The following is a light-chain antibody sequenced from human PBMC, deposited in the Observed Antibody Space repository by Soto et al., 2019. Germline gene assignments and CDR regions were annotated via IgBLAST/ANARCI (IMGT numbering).Light chain of an antibody. CDR3: GTWDSSLSAV. V-gene: IGLV1-51*01. CDR1: GSNIGNNY. CDR2: DNN. Sequence: QSVLTQPPSVSAAPGQKVTISCSGSGSNIGNNYVFWYQQLPGTAPKLLIYDNNKRPSGIPDRFSGSKSGTSATLGITGLQTGDEADYYCGTWDSSLSAVFGGGTKLTVL. J-gene: IGLJ3*02.